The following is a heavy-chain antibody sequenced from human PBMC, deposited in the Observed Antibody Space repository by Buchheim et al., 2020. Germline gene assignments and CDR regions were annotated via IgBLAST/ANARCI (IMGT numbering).Heavy chain of an antibody. J-gene: IGHJ6*03. Sequence: QVQLVQSGAEVKKPGASVKVSCKASGYTFTDYYIHWVRQAPGQGLEWMGWINPNSGGTNYALKFQGCVTMTRDTSITTAYMELSRLGSDDTAVYYCARDGERITMVRGVIVSYYYMDVWGNGTT. CDR3: ARDGERITMVRGVIVSYYYMDV. CDR2: INPNSGGT. CDR1: GYTFTDYY. D-gene: IGHD3-10*01. V-gene: IGHV1-2*04.